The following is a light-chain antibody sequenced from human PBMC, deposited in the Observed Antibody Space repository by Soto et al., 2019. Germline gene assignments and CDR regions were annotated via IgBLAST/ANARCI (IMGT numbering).Light chain of an antibody. V-gene: IGKV3-20*01. Sequence: EIVLTQAPGTLSLSPGERATLSCRASQSVTSNYLAWYQQKPGQAPRLLIYGASTRATGIPDRVSGGGSGTEFTLTISRLEPEDFALYYFQQYGNSPRTFGQGTKVESK. J-gene: IGKJ1*01. CDR2: GAS. CDR3: QQYGNSPRT. CDR1: QSVTSNY.